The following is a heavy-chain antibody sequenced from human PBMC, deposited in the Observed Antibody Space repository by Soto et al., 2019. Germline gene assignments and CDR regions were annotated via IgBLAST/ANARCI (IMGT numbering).Heavy chain of an antibody. J-gene: IGHJ5*02. V-gene: IGHV3-64D*06. Sequence: GGSLRLSCSASGFTFSSYAMHWVRQAPGKGLEYVSAISSNGGSTYYADSVKGRFTISRDNSKNTLYLQMSSLRAEATAVYYGLKGRRLVVRGVNHNWFDPWGQGTLVTVSS. D-gene: IGHD3-10*01. CDR2: ISSNGGST. CDR3: LKGRRLVVRGVNHNWFDP. CDR1: GFTFSSYA.